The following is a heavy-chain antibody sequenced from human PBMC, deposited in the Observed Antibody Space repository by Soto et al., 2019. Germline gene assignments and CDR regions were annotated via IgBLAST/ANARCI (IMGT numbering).Heavy chain of an antibody. CDR3: ERSRSGAVANSFDI. D-gene: IGHD3-10*01. V-gene: IGHV3-30*04. J-gene: IGHJ4*02. CDR1: GCLVSRYA. CDR2: ISRDGSNR. Sequence: GALRISGAASGCLVSRYAIHCVRLAPGKGLEWLAVISRDGSNRYYLDSVKGRFTISRDNSKNTLYLQMNSLREDDTALYYCERSRSGAVANSFDIWGQGTLVTFSS.